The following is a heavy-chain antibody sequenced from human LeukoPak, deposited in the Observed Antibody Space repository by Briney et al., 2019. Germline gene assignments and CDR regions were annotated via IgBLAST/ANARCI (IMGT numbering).Heavy chain of an antibody. CDR3: ARGLFCSGGSCYLYFQH. D-gene: IGHD2-15*01. CDR1: GFTFSSYS. J-gene: IGHJ1*01. CDR2: ISSSSGNI. Sequence: GGSLRLSCAASGFTFSSYSINWVRQAPGKGLEWVSYISSSSGNIYYADSVKGRFTISRDNAKNSLYLQMDSQRAEDTAVYYCARGLFCSGGSCYLYFQHWGQGTLVTVSS. V-gene: IGHV3-48*01.